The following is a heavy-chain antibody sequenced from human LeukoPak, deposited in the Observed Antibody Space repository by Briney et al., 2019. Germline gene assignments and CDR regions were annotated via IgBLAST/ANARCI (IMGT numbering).Heavy chain of an antibody. CDR1: GFTFSSYS. Sequence: GGSLRLSCAASGFTFSSYSMNWVRQAPGKGLEWVSCISSSSSYIYYADSVKGRFTISRDNAKNSLYLQMNSLRVEDTAVYYCARGGDLVVPAATEPYFDYWGQGTLVTVSS. CDR3: ARGGDLVVPAATEPYFDY. V-gene: IGHV3-21*04. D-gene: IGHD2-2*01. CDR2: ISSSSSYI. J-gene: IGHJ4*02.